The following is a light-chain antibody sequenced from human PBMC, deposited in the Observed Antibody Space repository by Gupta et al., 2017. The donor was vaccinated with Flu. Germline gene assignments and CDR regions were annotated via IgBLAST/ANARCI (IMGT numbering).Light chain of an antibody. V-gene: IGLV6-57*03. J-gene: IGLJ3*02. CDR2: EDN. Sequence: NFMLTQPHSVSESPGKTVTISCTRRSGSIASNYVKWYQQRPGSAPTTVIYEDNQRPSGVPDRFSGSIDSSSNSASLTISGLKTEDEADYYCQSYDSSNQDWVFGGGTKLTVL. CDR3: QSYDSSNQDWV. CDR1: SGSIASNY.